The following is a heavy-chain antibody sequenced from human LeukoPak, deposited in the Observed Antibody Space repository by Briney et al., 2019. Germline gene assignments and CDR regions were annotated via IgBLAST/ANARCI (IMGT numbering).Heavy chain of an antibody. D-gene: IGHD6-13*01. J-gene: IGHJ4*02. CDR2: INTDGSST. V-gene: IGHV3-74*01. CDR1: GFTFSSYW. CDR3: ARKGQQLTHFDY. Sequence: GGSLRLSCAASGFTFSSYWMHWVRQAPGKGLVWVSRINTDGSSTSYADSVKGRFTISRDNAKNTLYLQMNSLRAEDTAVYYCARKGQQLTHFDYWGQGTLVTVSS.